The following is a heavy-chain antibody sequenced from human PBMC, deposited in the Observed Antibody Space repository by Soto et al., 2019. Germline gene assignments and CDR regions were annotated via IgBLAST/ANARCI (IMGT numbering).Heavy chain of an antibody. CDR1: GGSISSYY. CDR3: ARGYCSGGSCLDYGMDV. D-gene: IGHD2-15*01. V-gene: IGHV4-59*01. CDR2: IYYSGST. Sequence: PSETLSLTCTVSGGSISSYYWSWIRQPPGKGLEWIGYIYYSGSTNYNPSLKSRVTISVDTSKNQFSLKLSSVTAADTAVYYCARGYCSGGSCLDYGMDVWGQGTTVTVSS. J-gene: IGHJ6*02.